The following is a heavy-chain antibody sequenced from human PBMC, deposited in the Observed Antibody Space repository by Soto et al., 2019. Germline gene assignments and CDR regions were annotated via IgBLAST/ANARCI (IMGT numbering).Heavy chain of an antibody. J-gene: IGHJ3*02. CDR3: ARLHIYIRGLEGAFDI. V-gene: IGHV4-39*01. CDR1: GGSIISSSYY. Sequence: PSETLSLTCSVSGGSIISSSYYWGWIRQPPGKRLEWIGSIYYSGSTYYNPSLKSRVIISVDTSKSQFSLKLSSVTAADTAVYYCARLHIYIRGLEGAFDIWGQGTMVTVSS. D-gene: IGHD2-21*01. CDR2: IYYSGST.